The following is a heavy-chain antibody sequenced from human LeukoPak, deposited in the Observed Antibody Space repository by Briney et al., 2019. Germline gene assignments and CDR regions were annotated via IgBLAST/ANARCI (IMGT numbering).Heavy chain of an antibody. D-gene: IGHD6-19*01. CDR2: IYWNEDK. Sequence: SGPTLVKPTQTLTLTCTFSGFSLSTSGVGVGWIRQPPGKALEWLALIYWNEDKRYSPPLKSMLTITKDTSKNQVVLTMTTMAPVDTATYYCAHMRREGVAGILVYYFDYWGQGTLVTVSS. CDR1: GFSLSTSGVG. CDR3: AHMRREGVAGILVYYFDY. J-gene: IGHJ4*02. V-gene: IGHV2-5*01.